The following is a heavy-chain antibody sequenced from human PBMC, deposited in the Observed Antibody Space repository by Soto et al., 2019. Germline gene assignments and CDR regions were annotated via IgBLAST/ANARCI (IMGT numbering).Heavy chain of an antibody. V-gene: IGHV1-8*01. Sequence: ASVKVSCKASGYTFTSYDINWVRQATGQGLEWMGWMNPNSGNTGYAQKFQGRVTMTRNTSISTAYMELSSLRSEDTAVYYCARGPSYYYDSSGYYYFDYWGQGTLVTVSS. CDR1: GYTFTSYD. D-gene: IGHD3-22*01. J-gene: IGHJ4*02. CDR2: MNPNSGNT. CDR3: ARGPSYYYDSSGYYYFDY.